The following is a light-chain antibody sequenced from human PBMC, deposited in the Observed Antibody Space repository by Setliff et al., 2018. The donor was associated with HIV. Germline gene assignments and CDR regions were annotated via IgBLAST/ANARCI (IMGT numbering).Light chain of an antibody. Sequence: QSALTQPASVSGSPGQSITISCTGTSGDIGGYKYVSWYQQHPGKAPKLMIYDVTNRPSGVSNRFSGSKSGNTASLTISGLQAEDEADYYCSSYTSSITLYVFGTGTKVTV. CDR1: SGDIGGYKY. V-gene: IGLV2-14*03. J-gene: IGLJ1*01. CDR3: SSYTSSITLYV. CDR2: DVT.